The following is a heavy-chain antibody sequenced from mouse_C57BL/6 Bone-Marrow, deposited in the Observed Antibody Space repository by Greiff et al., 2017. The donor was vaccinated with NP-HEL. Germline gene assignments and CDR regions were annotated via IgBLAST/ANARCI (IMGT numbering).Heavy chain of an antibody. CDR2: IRLKSDNYAT. CDR3: TGSTGTDYYAMDY. Sequence: EVKVEESGGGLVQPGGSMKLSCVASGFTFSNYWMNWVRQSPEKGLEWVAQIRLKSDNYATHYAESVKGRFTISRDDSKSSVYLQMNNLRAEDTGIYYCTGSTGTDYYAMDYWGQGTSVTVSS. J-gene: IGHJ4*01. V-gene: IGHV6-3*01. CDR1: GFTFSNYW. D-gene: IGHD4-1*02.